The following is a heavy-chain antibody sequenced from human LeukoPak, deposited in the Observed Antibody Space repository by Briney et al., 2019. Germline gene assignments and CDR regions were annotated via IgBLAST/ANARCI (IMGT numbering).Heavy chain of an antibody. V-gene: IGHV4-39*01. CDR3: VRHGGYCSGGSCYSVPGWFDP. CDR1: GGSISSSSYY. CDR2: IYYSGST. D-gene: IGHD2-15*01. Sequence: PSETLSLTCTVSGGSISSSSYYWGWIRQPPGKGLEWIGSIYYSGSTYYDASLKSRVTISVDTSKNHLSLKLSSVNAADTAVYYVVRHGGYCSGGSCYSVPGWFDPWGQGTLVTVPS. J-gene: IGHJ5*02.